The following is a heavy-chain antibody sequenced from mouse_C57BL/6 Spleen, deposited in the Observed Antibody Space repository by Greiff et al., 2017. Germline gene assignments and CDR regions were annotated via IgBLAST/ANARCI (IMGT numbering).Heavy chain of an antibody. V-gene: IGHV5-17*01. D-gene: IGHD1-1*01. CDR2: ISSGSSTI. Sequence: VQLKQSGGGLVKPGGSLKLSCAASGFTFSDYGMHWVRQAPEKGLEWVAYISSGSSTIYYADTVKGRFTISRDNAKNTLFLQMTSLRSEDTAMYYCARGPHYGSSYGYFDVWGTGTTVTVSS. J-gene: IGHJ1*03. CDR3: ARGPHYGSSYGYFDV. CDR1: GFTFSDYG.